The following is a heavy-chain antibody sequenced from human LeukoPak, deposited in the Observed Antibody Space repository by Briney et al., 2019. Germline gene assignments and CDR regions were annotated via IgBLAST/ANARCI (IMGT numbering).Heavy chain of an antibody. CDR3: ARMNSGSYFFDY. CDR1: GGSFSGYY. D-gene: IGHD1-26*01. CDR2: INHSGST. V-gene: IGHV4-34*01. J-gene: IGHJ4*02. Sequence: SGTLSLTCAVYGGSFSGYYWSWIRQPPGKGLEWIGEINHSGSTNYNPSLKSRVTISVDTSKNQFSLKLSSVTAADTAVYYCARMNSGSYFFDYWGQGTLVTVSS.